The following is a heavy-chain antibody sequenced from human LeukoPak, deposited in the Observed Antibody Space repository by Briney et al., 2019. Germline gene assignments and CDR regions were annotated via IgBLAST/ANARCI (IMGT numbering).Heavy chain of an antibody. CDR2: ISGSGGST. D-gene: IGHD2-15*01. CDR3: ARRDIVVIVSASDY. V-gene: IGHV3-23*01. CDR1: GFTFSSYG. Sequence: PGGTLRLSCAASGFTFSSYGMSWVRQAPGKGLEWVSVISGSGGSTYYAASVKGRFTISRDNSRNTLYLQMNSLRAEDTAVYYCARRDIVVIVSASDYWGQGTLVTVSS. J-gene: IGHJ4*02.